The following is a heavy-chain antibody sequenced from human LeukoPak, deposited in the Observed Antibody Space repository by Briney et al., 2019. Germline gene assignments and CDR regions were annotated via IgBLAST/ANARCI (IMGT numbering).Heavy chain of an antibody. CDR3: ARAPGGDSYYFDY. D-gene: IGHD2-21*02. V-gene: IGHV3-11*04. Sequence: GGSLRLSCAASGFTFSDYYMSWIRQAPGKGLEWVSNSSRSGSTRYYADSVKSRFTISRDNAKNSLYLQMNSLRAEDTAVYYCARAPGGDSYYFDYWGQGTLVTVSS. CDR2: SSRSGSTR. J-gene: IGHJ4*02. CDR1: GFTFSDYY.